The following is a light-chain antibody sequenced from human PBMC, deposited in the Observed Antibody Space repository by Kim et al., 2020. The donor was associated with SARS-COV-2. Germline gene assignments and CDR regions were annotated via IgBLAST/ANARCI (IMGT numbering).Light chain of an antibody. CDR1: QTISSY. V-gene: IGKV1-39*01. Sequence: AAVGETVTITSQASQTISSYLNWYQQKPGKVPELLIHAASSLQSGVPSRFSGSGSGTDFTLTISSLQPEDFATYYCQQSYTIPLTLGGGTKVDIK. J-gene: IGKJ4*01. CDR2: AAS. CDR3: QQSYTIPLT.